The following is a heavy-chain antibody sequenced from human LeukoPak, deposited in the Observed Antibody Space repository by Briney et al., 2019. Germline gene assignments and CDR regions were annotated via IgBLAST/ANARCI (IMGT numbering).Heavy chain of an antibody. Sequence: ASVKVSCKASGYTFTGYYMHWVRQAPGQGLEWMGWINSNSGGTNYAQKFQGRVTMTRDTSISTAYMEVSRLRSDDTAVYYCARSPDILTGENFDYWGQGTLVTVSS. CDR1: GYTFTGYY. V-gene: IGHV1-2*02. CDR3: ARSPDILTGENFDY. J-gene: IGHJ4*02. CDR2: INSNSGGT. D-gene: IGHD3-9*01.